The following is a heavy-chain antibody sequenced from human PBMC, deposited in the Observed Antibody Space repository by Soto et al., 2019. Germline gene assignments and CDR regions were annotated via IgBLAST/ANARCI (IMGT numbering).Heavy chain of an antibody. CDR3: VRDLDPSGSYYTDY. V-gene: IGHV1-18*01. J-gene: IGHJ4*02. CDR1: GYTFITIG. CDR2: ISPHKGNT. D-gene: IGHD3-10*01. Sequence: QVQLVQSGAEVTKPGASVKVSCKAFGYTFITIGIIWVRQAPGQGLEWMGWISPHKGNTNYAQKFQGRVTMTTDTSTSTAYMEVRSLSSDDTAVYYCVRDLDPSGSYYTDYWGQGTLVTVSS.